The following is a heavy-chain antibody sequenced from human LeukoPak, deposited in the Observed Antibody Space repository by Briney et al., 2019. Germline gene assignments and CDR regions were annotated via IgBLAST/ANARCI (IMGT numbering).Heavy chain of an antibody. CDR3: ARNRYYYGSGNYGVPNWFDP. Sequence: PSETLSLTCTVSGGSIFSSNSYWGWIRQPPGKGLEWIGSIYYSGNTYYNASLKSRVTISVDTSKNQFSLKLNSVTAADTAVYYCARNRYYYGSGNYGVPNWFDPWGQGTLVTVSS. J-gene: IGHJ5*02. V-gene: IGHV4-39*01. CDR1: GGSIFSSNSY. CDR2: IYYSGNT. D-gene: IGHD3-10*01.